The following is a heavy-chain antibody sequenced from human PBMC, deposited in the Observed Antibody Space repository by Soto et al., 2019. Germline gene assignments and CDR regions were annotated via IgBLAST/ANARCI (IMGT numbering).Heavy chain of an antibody. V-gene: IGHV3-30-3*01. CDR1: GFTFSSYA. J-gene: IGHJ6*02. Sequence: GGSLRLSCAASGFTFSSYAMHWVRQAPGKWLEWVAVISYDGSNIYYADSVKGRFTISRDNSKNTLYLQMNSLRAEDTAVYYCASTYYDFWSGYYSPYCYSDYGMDVWGQGXTVTVYS. D-gene: IGHD3-3*01. CDR3: ASTYYDFWSGYYSPYCYSDYGMDV. CDR2: ISYDGSNI.